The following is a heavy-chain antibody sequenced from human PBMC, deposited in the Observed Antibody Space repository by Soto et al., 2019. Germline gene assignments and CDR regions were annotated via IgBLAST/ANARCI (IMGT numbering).Heavy chain of an antibody. CDR1: GYTFTSYA. J-gene: IGHJ5*02. Sequence: GASLKVSCKASGYTFTSYAMHWVRQAPGQRLEWMGWINAGNGNTKYSQKFQGRVTITRDTSASTAYMELSSLRSEDTAVYYCARGGLGYSNYGLDPWGQGTLVTVSS. CDR3: ARGGLGYSNYGLDP. D-gene: IGHD4-4*01. CDR2: INAGNGNT. V-gene: IGHV1-3*01.